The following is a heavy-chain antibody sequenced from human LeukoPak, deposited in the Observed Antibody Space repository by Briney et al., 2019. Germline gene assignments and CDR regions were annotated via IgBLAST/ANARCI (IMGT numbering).Heavy chain of an antibody. CDR2: ISGSGGHT. J-gene: IGHJ4*02. D-gene: IGHD5-24*01. CDR3: ARHSAGYTTFFDY. CDR1: GFTFSSYA. Sequence: GGSLRLSCAASGFTFSSYAMGWVRQAPGKGPEWVSSISGSGGHTYFADSVKGRFTISRDNSKNTLYLQMNSLRAEDTAVYYCARHSAGYTTFFDYWGQGTLVTVSS. V-gene: IGHV3-23*01.